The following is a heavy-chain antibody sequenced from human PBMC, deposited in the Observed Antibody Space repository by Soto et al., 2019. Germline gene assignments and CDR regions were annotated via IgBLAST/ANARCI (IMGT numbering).Heavy chain of an antibody. CDR1: GFAFSSQS. V-gene: IGHV3-23*01. D-gene: IGHD2-21*02. CDR3: AKITYCGGDCYLAYYYYGMDV. CDR2: ISGSGGST. Sequence: SGFAFSSQSMRYDCQTQGKGLEWVSAISGSGGSTYYADSVKGRLTISRDNSKNTLYLQMNSLRAEDTAVYYCAKITYCGGDCYLAYYYYGMDVWGQGTTVTVSS. J-gene: IGHJ6*02.